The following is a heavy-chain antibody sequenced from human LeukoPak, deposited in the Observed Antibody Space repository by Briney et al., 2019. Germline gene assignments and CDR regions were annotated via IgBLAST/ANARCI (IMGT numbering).Heavy chain of an antibody. CDR3: AKGTSTRASLGYFDY. CDR2: IRYDGSNK. D-gene: IGHD1-7*01. V-gene: IGHV3-30*02. J-gene: IGHJ4*02. Sequence: GGSLRLSCAASGFTFSSYGMHWVRQAPGKGLEWVAFIRYDGSNKYYADSVKGRFTISRDNSKKTLYVQMNSLRAEDTAVYYCAKGTSTRASLGYFDYWGQGSLVTVSS. CDR1: GFTFSSYG.